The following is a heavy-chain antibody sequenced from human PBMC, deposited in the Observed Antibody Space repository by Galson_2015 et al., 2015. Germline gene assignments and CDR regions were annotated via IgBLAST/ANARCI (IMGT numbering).Heavy chain of an antibody. Sequence: SVKVSCKASGYTFTSYYMHWVRQAPGQGLEWMGIINPSGGSTSYAQKFQGRVTMTSDTSTSTVYMELSSLRSEDTAVYYCARRGAFLTGGYSSSWFDPWGQGTLVTVSS. CDR2: INPSGGST. CDR3: ARRGAFLTGGYSSSWFDP. V-gene: IGHV1-46*01. D-gene: IGHD6-13*01. J-gene: IGHJ5*02. CDR1: GYTFTSYY.